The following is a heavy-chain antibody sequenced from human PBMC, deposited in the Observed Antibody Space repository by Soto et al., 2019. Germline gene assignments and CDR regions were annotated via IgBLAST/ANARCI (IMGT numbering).Heavy chain of an antibody. D-gene: IGHD3-22*01. CDR3: AAISSGYYRSFDF. CDR1: GSTFPATT. Sequence: QVHLVQSGPEVKRPGTSMKVSCKASGSTFPATTVHWVRQTRGQHLEWMGWIIVGGGDTNYAHKFQDRVTITRDMSTRTVFMELSGLRSEDTAVYFCAAISSGYYRSFDFWGQGTLVTVSS. J-gene: IGHJ4*02. V-gene: IGHV1-58*01. CDR2: IIVGGGDT.